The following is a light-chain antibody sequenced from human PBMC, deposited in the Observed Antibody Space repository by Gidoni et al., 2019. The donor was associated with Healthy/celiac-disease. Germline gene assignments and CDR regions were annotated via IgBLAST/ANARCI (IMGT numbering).Light chain of an antibody. CDR1: QSSSSY. J-gene: IGKJ2*04. V-gene: IGKV1-39*01. Sequence: DIQMTQSPSSLSASVGDRVTITCRASQSSSSYLTWYQQKPGKAPKLLIYAASSLQSGVPSRFSGSGSGTDFTLTISSLQPEDFATYYCQQSYSTPRGSFGQGTKLEIK. CDR2: AAS. CDR3: QQSYSTPRGS.